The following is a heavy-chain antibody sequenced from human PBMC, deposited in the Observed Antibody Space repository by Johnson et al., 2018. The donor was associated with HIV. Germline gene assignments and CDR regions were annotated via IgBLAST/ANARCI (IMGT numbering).Heavy chain of an antibody. CDR3: ARDMCSGGSCYAFDI. CDR2: ISFDGSNK. D-gene: IGHD2-15*01. Sequence: QVQLVESGGGVVRPGRSLRLSCVVSGFTFSNYPMHWVRQAPGKGLEWVAVISFDGSNKYYADSVKGRFTISRDHSENTLYLQMNSLRAEDTAVYYCARDMCSGGSCYAFDIWGQGTMVTVSS. J-gene: IGHJ3*02. CDR1: GFTFSNYP. V-gene: IGHV3-30*14.